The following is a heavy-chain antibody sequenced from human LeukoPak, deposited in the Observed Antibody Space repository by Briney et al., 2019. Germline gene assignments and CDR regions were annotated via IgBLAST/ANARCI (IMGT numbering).Heavy chain of an antibody. CDR2: IYSGGST. V-gene: IGHV3-66*01. D-gene: IGHD3-10*01. J-gene: IGHJ3*02. CDR3: ARGIYAFDI. Sequence: GGSLTLSCAASGFSVGSNYMSWVRQAPGKGLEWVSLIYSGGSTNYADSVKGRFTISRDNSRNTLFLQMNSLRAGDTAVYYCARGIYAFDIWGQGTMVTVSS. CDR1: GFSVGSNY.